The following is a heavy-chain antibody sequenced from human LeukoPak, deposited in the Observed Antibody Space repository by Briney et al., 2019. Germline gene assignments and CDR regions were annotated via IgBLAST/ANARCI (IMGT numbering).Heavy chain of an antibody. V-gene: IGHV1-2*02. D-gene: IGHD1-26*01. CDR2: INPNSGGT. Sequence: ASVKVSCKASGYTFTGYYMHWVRQAPGQGLEWMGWINPNSGGTNYAQKFQGRVTMTRDTSISTAYMELSRLRSDDTAVYYCASQWGSSGQETPFDYWGQGTLVTVSS. CDR3: ASQWGSSGQETPFDY. CDR1: GYTFTGYY. J-gene: IGHJ4*02.